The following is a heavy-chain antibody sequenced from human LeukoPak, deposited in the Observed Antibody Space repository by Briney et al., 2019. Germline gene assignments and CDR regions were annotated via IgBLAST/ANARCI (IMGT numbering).Heavy chain of an antibody. V-gene: IGHV3-30*18. CDR2: ISYDGSNK. CDR3: AKEYCSNSVCHSLDY. J-gene: IGHJ4*02. Sequence: PGGSLRPPCAASGFTFSSSGMHWVRQAPGKGLEWVAVISYDGSNKYYADSVKGRFTFSRDNSKNTLYLQMNSLRAEDTAVYYCAKEYCSNSVCHSLDYWGQGTLVTVSS. D-gene: IGHD2-8*01. CDR1: GFTFSSSG.